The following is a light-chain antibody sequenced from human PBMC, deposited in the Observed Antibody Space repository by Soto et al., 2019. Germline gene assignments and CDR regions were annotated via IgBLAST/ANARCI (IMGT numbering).Light chain of an antibody. V-gene: IGLV1-44*01. J-gene: IGLJ1*01. CDR3: AAWDDSLNGYV. Sequence: QSSLTQPPSSSGTPGQRVTISCSGSSSNIGSNTVNWYQQVPGTAPKLLIYSDIQRPSGVPDRFSGSKSGTSASLAISGPQSEDEADYYCAAWDDSLNGYVYRAGTKVTVL. CDR2: SDI. CDR1: SSNIGSNT.